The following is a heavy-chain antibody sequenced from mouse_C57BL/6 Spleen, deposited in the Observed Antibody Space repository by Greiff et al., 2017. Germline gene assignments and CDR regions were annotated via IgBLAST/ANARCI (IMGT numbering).Heavy chain of an antibody. V-gene: IGHV2-5*01. CDR1: GFSLTSYG. D-gene: IGHD2-4*01. Sequence: QVQLQQSGPGLVQPSQSLSITCTASGFSLTSYGVHWVRQSPGKGLEWLGVICRGGSTDYNAAFMSRLSITKDNSKSQVFFKMNSLQADDTAVYYCAKNCDYDDAMDYWGQGTSGTVSS. J-gene: IGHJ4*01. CDR2: ICRGGST. CDR3: AKNCDYDDAMDY.